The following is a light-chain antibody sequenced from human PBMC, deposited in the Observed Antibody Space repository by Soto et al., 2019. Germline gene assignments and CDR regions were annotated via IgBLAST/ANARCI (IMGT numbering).Light chain of an antibody. V-gene: IGLV2-14*03. CDR2: DVS. CDR1: TSDVGGHTY. J-gene: IGLJ2*01. CDR3: SSYTSSSTVI. Sequence: QSVLTQPASVSGSPGQSITISCTGTTSDVGGHTYVSWYQQQPGKAPKLMIYDVSNRPSGVSNRFSGSKSGNTASLTISGLQAEDEADYYCSSYTSSSTVIFGGGTKLTVL.